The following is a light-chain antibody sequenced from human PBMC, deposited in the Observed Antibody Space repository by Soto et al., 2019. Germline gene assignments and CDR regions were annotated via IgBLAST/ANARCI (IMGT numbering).Light chain of an antibody. J-gene: IGLJ3*02. CDR1: YSNIGAGYE. Sequence: QSELTQPPSVSGAPGQRVTISCTGSYSNIGAGYEVHWYQQVPGTAPKLLVSGHNNRPSGVPDRFFGAKSGTSASLTIIGLQAEYEADYYCQSFDSSVSGSGVFGGGTKLTVL. CDR2: GHN. CDR3: QSFDSSVSGSGV. V-gene: IGLV1-40*01.